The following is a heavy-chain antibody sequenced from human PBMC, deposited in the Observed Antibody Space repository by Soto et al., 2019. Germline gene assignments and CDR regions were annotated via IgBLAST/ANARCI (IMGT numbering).Heavy chain of an antibody. J-gene: IGHJ4*02. CDR2: ISPMFGAA. D-gene: IGHD3-10*01. Sequence: QVQLVQSGAEMKKPGSSVKVSCQSSGGTFNTYAMNWVRQAPGQGPEWMGDISPMFGAANYAPKFQGRVTITADESTPTSYLQLSSLTSEDTALYFCAREVQVHTPAFVYWGQGTLVTVSS. CDR3: AREVQVHTPAFVY. CDR1: GGTFNTYA. V-gene: IGHV1-69*19.